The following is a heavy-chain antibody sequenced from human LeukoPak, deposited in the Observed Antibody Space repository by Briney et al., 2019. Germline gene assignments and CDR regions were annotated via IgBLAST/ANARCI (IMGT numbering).Heavy chain of an antibody. CDR1: GYTFTSYG. CDR2: ISAYNGNT. Sequence: ASVKVSCKASGYTFTSYGISWVRQAPGQGLEWMGWISAYNGNTNYAQKLQGRVTITTDTSTSTAYMELRSLRSDDTAMYYCARVREPAAFFDYWGQGTLVTVSS. J-gene: IGHJ4*02. D-gene: IGHD2-2*01. CDR3: ARVREPAAFFDY. V-gene: IGHV1-18*01.